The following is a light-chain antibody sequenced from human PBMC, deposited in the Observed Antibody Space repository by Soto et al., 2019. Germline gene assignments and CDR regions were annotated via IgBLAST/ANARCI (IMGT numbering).Light chain of an antibody. CDR1: QTINNY. CDR2: SAS. Sequence: DIQMTQSPSSLSASLGDRVTITCRASQTINNYLHWYQQRPGKAPKLLIYSASSLQTGVPPRFSGSGSGTHFTLTISSLQPEDFATYYCQQSSSTPQTFGQGTIVEIK. V-gene: IGKV1-39*01. CDR3: QQSSSTPQT. J-gene: IGKJ2*01.